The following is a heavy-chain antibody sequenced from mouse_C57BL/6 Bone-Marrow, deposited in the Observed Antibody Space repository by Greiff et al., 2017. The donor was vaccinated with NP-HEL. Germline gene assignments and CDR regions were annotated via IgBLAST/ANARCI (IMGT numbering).Heavy chain of an antibody. V-gene: IGHV1-54*01. J-gene: IGHJ4*01. CDR1: GYAFTNYL. Sequence: VQLQQSGAELVRPGTSVKVSCKASGYAFTNYLIEWVKQRPGQGLEWIGVINPGSGGTNYNEKFKGKATLTADKSSSTAYMQLSSLTSEESAVYFCARGYYYAMDYWGRGTSVTVSS. CDR2: INPGSGGT. CDR3: ARGYYYAMDY.